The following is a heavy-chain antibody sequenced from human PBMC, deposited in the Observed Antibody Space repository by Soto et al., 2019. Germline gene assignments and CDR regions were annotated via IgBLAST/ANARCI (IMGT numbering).Heavy chain of an antibody. V-gene: IGHV1-2*04. CDR1: GFTFTGYY. CDR2: INPNSGVA. CDR3: AKDDAGHPDF. D-gene: IGHD6-13*01. Sequence: ASVKVSCKASGFTFTGYYMHWVRQAPGQGLEWIGWINPNSGVANYAQKFHDWVTITRDTSITTAYMELSGLKSNDTAVYFCAKDDAGHPDFWGQGTLVTVSS. J-gene: IGHJ4*02.